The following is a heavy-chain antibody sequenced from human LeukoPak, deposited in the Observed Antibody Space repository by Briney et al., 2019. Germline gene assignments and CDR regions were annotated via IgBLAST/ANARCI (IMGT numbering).Heavy chain of an antibody. J-gene: IGHJ4*02. CDR1: GGSISSSSYY. CDR3: ARAGRSGNYGYYLDY. D-gene: IGHD1-26*01. Sequence: PSETLSLTCTVSGGSISSSSYYWSWIRQPPGKGLEWIGDIFHSGSTYYNPSLKRRVTISLDTSKNQFSLKLSSVTAADTAVYYCARAGRSGNYGYYLDYWGQGTLVTVSS. V-gene: IGHV4-61*01. CDR2: IFHSGST.